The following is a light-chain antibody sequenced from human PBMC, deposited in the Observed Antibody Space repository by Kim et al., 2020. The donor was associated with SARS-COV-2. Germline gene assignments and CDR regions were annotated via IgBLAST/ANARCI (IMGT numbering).Light chain of an antibody. J-gene: IGKJ1*01. Sequence: SPLPASDGDRVTTTCRATQYVTRGLAWYQQKPGRAPKLLIYDASTLDRGVPSRFRGSGSGTEFTLTINSLQPDDFASYYCQHRQTFGQGTKVDIK. CDR1: QYVTRG. CDR2: DAS. V-gene: IGKV1-5*01. CDR3: QHRQT.